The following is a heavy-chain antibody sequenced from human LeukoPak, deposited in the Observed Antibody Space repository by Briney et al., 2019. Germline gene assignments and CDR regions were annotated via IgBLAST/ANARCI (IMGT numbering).Heavy chain of an antibody. D-gene: IGHD5-24*01. CDR2: ISGRGGST. CDR3: AKEGRDGYYDP. J-gene: IGHJ5*02. V-gene: IGHV3-23*01. Sequence: GGTLRLSCAASGFTFSSYGMSWVRQAPGKGLEWASAISGRGGSTYYADSVKGRCTISRDNSKNTLYLQMNSLRAEDTAVYYCAKEGRDGYYDPWGQGTLVTVSS. CDR1: GFTFSSYG.